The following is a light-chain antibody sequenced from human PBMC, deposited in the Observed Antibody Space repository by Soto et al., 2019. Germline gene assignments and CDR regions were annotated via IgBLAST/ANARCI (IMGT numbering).Light chain of an antibody. CDR1: QSITRY. Sequence: DIQMTQSPSSLSASVGDRVTITCRASQSITRYLHWYQQKPGKAPKLLIYGESSVQSGVPSRFSGSGSGTDFNLTISSLQPDDFATYYCHQTYGTPLPFGGGTKVEIK. CDR3: HQTYGTPLP. V-gene: IGKV1-39*01. CDR2: GES. J-gene: IGKJ4*01.